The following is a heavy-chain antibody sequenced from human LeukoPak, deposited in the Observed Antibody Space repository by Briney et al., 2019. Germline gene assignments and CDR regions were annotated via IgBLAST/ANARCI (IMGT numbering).Heavy chain of an antibody. D-gene: IGHD7-27*01. CDR2: ISSASSYI. J-gene: IGHJ5*02. Sequence: GGSLRLSCAASGFTFSTYSMSWVCQPPGKGLEWVSAISSASSYIYYADSLQGRLTISRDTAQNSLYMHKKRVREVSTAVYSSARGANWGQVFWFAPWDQGTLVTV. V-gene: IGHV3-21*01. CDR3: ARGANWGQVFWFAP. CDR1: GFTFSTYS.